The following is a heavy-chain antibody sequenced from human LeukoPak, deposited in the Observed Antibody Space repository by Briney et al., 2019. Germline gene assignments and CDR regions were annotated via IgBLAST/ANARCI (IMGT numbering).Heavy chain of an antibody. CDR1: GGSFSGYY. CDR2: VNHSGST. Sequence: PSETLSLTCAVCGGSFSGYYWSWIRQPPGKGLEWIGEVNHSGSTNYNPSLKSRVTISVDTSKNQFSLKLSSVTAADTAVYYCARQASSSGYDDYWGQRTLVTVSS. D-gene: IGHD6-19*01. CDR3: ARQASSSGYDDY. J-gene: IGHJ4*02. V-gene: IGHV4-34*01.